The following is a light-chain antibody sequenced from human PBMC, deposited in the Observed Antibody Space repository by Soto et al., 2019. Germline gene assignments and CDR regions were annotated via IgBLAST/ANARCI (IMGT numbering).Light chain of an antibody. J-gene: IGKJ2*01. CDR2: DAS. V-gene: IGKV3-11*01. CDR1: QSVSSY. Sequence: EIVLTQSPATLSLSPGERATLSCRASQSVSSYLAWYQQKPVQAPRLLIYDASNRATVIPARFSGSGSGTDFTLTISLLRPEDFAVYYCQQRSNWPRTFGQGTKLEIK. CDR3: QQRSNWPRT.